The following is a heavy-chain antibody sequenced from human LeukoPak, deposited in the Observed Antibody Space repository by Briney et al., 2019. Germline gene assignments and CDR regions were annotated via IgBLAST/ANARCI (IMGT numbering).Heavy chain of an antibody. Sequence: ASVKVSCKVSGYTLTELSMHWVRQAPGKGLEWMGGFDPEDGETIYAQKFQGRVTMTEDTSTDTAYMELSSLRSEDTAVCYCATAPKGYYYDSSGYYYRANWFDPWGQGTLVTVSS. V-gene: IGHV1-24*01. D-gene: IGHD3-22*01. CDR1: GYTLTELS. CDR3: ATAPKGYYYDSSGYYYRANWFDP. J-gene: IGHJ5*02. CDR2: FDPEDGET.